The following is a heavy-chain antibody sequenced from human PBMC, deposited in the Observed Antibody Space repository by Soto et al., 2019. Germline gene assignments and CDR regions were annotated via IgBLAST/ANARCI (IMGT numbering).Heavy chain of an antibody. CDR3: ARSSIEPRVFMYPFDS. V-gene: IGHV4-39*01. J-gene: IGHJ4*02. D-gene: IGHD6-6*01. Sequence: PSETLSLTCTVSGGSITSSSYYWGWIRQPPGKGLEWIGNIYYDGNTYYNPSLKSRVVISLDTSKNQFSLRLNSVTAADTAVYYCARSSIEPRVFMYPFDSWGQGTLVTVSS. CDR1: GGSITSSSYY. CDR2: IYYDGNT.